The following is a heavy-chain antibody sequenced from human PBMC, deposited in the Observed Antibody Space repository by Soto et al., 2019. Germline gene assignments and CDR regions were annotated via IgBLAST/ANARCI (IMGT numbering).Heavy chain of an antibody. V-gene: IGHV3-15*01. D-gene: IGHD3-10*01. J-gene: IGHJ1*01. CDR2: IKSKTDGGTI. CDR3: AVHSTTWFRDYFQN. Sequence: DLEESGGDLVKPGGSLTLSCVASGFTFSDAWMSWVRQAPGKGLEWVGRIKSKTDGGTIDYAAPVKGRFTISRHDSRNRLYLEINSLKTEDTAVYYCAVHSTTWFRDYFQNWGQGTLVTVSS. CDR1: GFTFSDAW.